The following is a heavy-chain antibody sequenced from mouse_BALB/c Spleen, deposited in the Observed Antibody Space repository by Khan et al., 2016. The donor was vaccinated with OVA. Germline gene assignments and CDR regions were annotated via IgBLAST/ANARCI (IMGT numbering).Heavy chain of an antibody. CDR3: ARGTFGY. J-gene: IGHJ3*01. CDR2: IDPFNGGT. Sequence: EVQLQESGPELMKPGASVNISCKASGYSFTTYYIHWVKQSHEKSLEWIGYIDPFNGGTDYNQKFKGKATLTVDKSSSTAYMHLSSLTSDDSAVYYLARGTFGYWGQGTLVTVSA. V-gene: IGHV1S135*01. D-gene: IGHD3-3*01. CDR1: GYSFTTYY.